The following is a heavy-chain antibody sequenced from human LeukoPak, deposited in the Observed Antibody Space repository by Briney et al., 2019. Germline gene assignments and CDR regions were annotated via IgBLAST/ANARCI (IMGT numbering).Heavy chain of an antibody. V-gene: IGHV3-30*04. J-gene: IGHJ4*02. CDR3: ARDFKPGIAVAGTHDQGLDY. CDR2: ISYDGSNK. D-gene: IGHD6-19*01. CDR1: GFTFSSYA. Sequence: PGGSLRLSCAASGFTFSSYAMHWVRQAPGKGLEWVAVISYDGSNKYYADSVKGRFTISRDNSKNTLYLQMNSLRAEDTAVYYCARDFKPGIAVAGTHDQGLDYWGQGTLVTVSS.